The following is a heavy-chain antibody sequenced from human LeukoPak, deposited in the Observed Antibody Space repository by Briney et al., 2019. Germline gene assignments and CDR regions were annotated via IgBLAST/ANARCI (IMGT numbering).Heavy chain of an antibody. CDR2: IIPALDRA. D-gene: IGHD3/OR15-3a*01. CDR1: GGNFNNYA. J-gene: IGHJ3*02. V-gene: IGHV1-69*04. CDR3: ARRTDAVDDAFDI. Sequence: SVKVSCKASGGNFNNYAVNWVRQAPVQGLQWMGRIIPALDRANYAHNFQGRLTITADKSTKTAYMELSSLRSEDTGLYFCARRTDAVDDAFDIWGQGTMLTVSS.